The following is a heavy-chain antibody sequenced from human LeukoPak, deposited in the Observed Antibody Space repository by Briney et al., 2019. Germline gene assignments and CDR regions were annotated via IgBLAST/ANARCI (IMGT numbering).Heavy chain of an antibody. CDR2: INPNNGGT. J-gene: IGHJ5*02. Sequence: ASVKVSCKASGYTFTGYYIHWVRQAPGQGLEWMGRINPNNGGTNYAQKFQGRVTMTRDMSMSTAYMELSRLRSVDTAVYYCARCLWFGDTPGFDPWGQGTLVTVSS. CDR3: ARCLWFGDTPGFDP. D-gene: IGHD3-10*01. V-gene: IGHV1-2*06. CDR1: GYTFTGYY.